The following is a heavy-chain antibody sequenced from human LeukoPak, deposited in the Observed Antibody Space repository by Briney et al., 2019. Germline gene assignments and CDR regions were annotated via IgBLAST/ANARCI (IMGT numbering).Heavy chain of an antibody. CDR2: ISGSGITT. J-gene: IGHJ4*02. D-gene: IGHD6-19*01. Sequence: GGSLRLSCVASGFTFSNYAMSWVRLAPGRGLERVSVISGSGITTFYADSVKGRFTISRDNSKNTLYLQMNNLRAEDTALYYCAKNQGQWLVPVDYWGQGTLVTVSS. CDR1: GFTFSNYA. CDR3: AKNQGQWLVPVDY. V-gene: IGHV3-23*01.